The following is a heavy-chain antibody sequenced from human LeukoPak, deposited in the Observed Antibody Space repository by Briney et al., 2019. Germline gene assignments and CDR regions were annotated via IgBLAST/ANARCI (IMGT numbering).Heavy chain of an antibody. CDR1: GYTFTGYY. D-gene: IGHD6-13*01. Sequence: ASVKVSCKASGYTFTGYYMHWVRQAPGQGLEWMGWINPNSGGTKYAQKFQGRVTMTRDTSISTAYMELSRLRSDDTAVYYCARVYSSSWYGGVDYWGQGTLVTVSS. CDR2: INPNSGGT. CDR3: ARVYSSSWYGGVDY. J-gene: IGHJ4*02. V-gene: IGHV1-2*02.